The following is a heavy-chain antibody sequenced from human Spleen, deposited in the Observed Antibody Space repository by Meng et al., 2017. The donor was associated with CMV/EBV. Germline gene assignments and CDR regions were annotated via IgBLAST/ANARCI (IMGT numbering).Heavy chain of an antibody. CDR2: ISARGGTT. CDR3: AKSDYDTLTGYFGP. CDR1: GFTVSSKY. D-gene: IGHD3-9*01. Sequence: GESLKISCAASGFTVSSKYMSWVRLAPGRGLEWVSSISARGGTTSYADSVKGRFTISRDNPKNTLYLQMNSLRVDDTAIYYCAKSDYDTLTGYFGPWGQGTLVTVSS. V-gene: IGHV3-23*01. J-gene: IGHJ5*02.